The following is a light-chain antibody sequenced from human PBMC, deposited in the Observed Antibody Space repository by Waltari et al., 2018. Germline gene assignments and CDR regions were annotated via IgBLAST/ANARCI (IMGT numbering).Light chain of an antibody. Sequence: QSALTQPASVSGSPGQSITISCTGTSSAIGSYSYVSWYQQHPGKAPKLMIYDVIYRPSGVSNRFSGSKSGNTASLTISGLQAEDEADYYCSSYSSSSIVVFGGGTKLTVL. J-gene: IGLJ2*01. V-gene: IGLV2-14*03. CDR3: SSYSSSSIVV. CDR1: SSAIGSYSY. CDR2: DVI.